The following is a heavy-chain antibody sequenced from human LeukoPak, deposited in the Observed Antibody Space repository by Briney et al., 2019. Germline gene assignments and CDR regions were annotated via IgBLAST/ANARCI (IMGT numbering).Heavy chain of an antibody. Sequence: GGSLRLSCAASGFTFSSYTMTWVRQAPGKGVEWVSPISGSGGSPYYADSVKGRFTISRDNSKNTLYLQMNSLRAEDTAVYYCAKVVVVPAATTKTYYFDYRGQGTLVTVSS. CDR2: ISGSGGSP. J-gene: IGHJ4*02. CDR3: AKVVVVPAATTKTYYFDY. CDR1: GFTFSSYT. V-gene: IGHV3-23*01. D-gene: IGHD2-2*01.